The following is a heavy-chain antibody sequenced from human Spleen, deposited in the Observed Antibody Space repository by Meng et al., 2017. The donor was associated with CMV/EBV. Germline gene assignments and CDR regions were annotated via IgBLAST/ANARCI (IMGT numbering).Heavy chain of an antibody. V-gene: IGHV3-11*01. J-gene: IGHJ1*01. CDR2: ISSCGDII. CDR3: AGREYYYDSVGYYSTEHFQS. CDR1: RDYY. D-gene: IGHD3-22*01. Sequence: RDYYMSWIRQAPGKGLEWISYISSCGDIIYYADSVKGRFTISRDNGKKSLYLQMNSLRAEDTAVYYCAGREYYYDSVGYYSTEHFQSWGQGTLVTVSS.